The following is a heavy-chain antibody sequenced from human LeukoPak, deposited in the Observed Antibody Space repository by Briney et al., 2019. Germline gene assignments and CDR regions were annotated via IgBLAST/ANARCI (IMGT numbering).Heavy chain of an antibody. Sequence: GGSLRLSCVASGFTFRSYSMNWVRQAPGKGLEWVAVISYDGRNKYYADSVKGRFTISRDNSKNTLYLQMNSLRAEDTAVYYCATFRGYSYGYEENYWGQGTLVTVSS. CDR1: GFTFRSYS. CDR3: ATFRGYSYGYEENY. CDR2: ISYDGRNK. J-gene: IGHJ4*02. D-gene: IGHD5-18*01. V-gene: IGHV3-30*03.